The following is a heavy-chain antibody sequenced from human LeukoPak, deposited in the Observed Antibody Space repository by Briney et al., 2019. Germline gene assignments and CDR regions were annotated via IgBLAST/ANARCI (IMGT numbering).Heavy chain of an antibody. J-gene: IGHJ3*02. CDR3: ATASWREGHGGAFDI. Sequence: GASVKVSCKVSGYTLTEFSIHWVRQAPGKGLEWMGGFDPEDGETIYAQKFQGRVTMTEDTSTDTAYMELSSLRSEDTAVYYCATASWREGHGGAFDIWGQGTMVTVSS. V-gene: IGHV1-24*01. CDR1: GYTLTEFS. D-gene: IGHD6-13*01. CDR2: FDPEDGET.